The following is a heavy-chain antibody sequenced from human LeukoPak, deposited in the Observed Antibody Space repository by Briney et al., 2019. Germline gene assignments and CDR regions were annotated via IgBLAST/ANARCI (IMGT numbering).Heavy chain of an antibody. CDR2: IKRDGSEK. Sequence: GGSRRLSCEPPGFTFITYWISWVRRAPGRGRGWVANIKRDGSEKYYVDSVKGRFTIFRDDAKSSLYLQMNSLRAEDTAVYFCARVYTGNRWHFDYWGQGTLVTVSS. CDR3: ARVYTGNRWHFDY. D-gene: IGHD2-2*02. V-gene: IGHV3-7*03. J-gene: IGHJ4*02. CDR1: GFTFITYW.